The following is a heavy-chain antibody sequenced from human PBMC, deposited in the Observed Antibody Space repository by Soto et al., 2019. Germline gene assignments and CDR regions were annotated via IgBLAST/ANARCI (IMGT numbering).Heavy chain of an antibody. Sequence: QVQLQESGPRLVSPSQTLSLTCTVSGGSISSAAYCWSWIRQSPDKGLEWIGHIYDGGTTYSSPSLKGXXTXSXXTSETQFSLKLSSVSAADTAVYYCARGPSGDKIDYWGQGIQVTVSS. V-gene: IGHV4-30-4*01. J-gene: IGHJ4*02. D-gene: IGHD7-27*01. CDR3: ARGPSGDKIDY. CDR2: IYDGGTT. CDR1: GGSISSAAYC.